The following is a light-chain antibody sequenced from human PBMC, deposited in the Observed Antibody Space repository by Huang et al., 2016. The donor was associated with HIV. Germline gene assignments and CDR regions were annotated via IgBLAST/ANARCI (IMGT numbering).Light chain of an antibody. CDR2: DAS. CDR3: QHRSDWPPIT. V-gene: IGKV3-11*01. J-gene: IGKJ3*01. CDR1: QSVSNY. Sequence: EIVLTQSPDTLSLSPGERATLSCRASQSVSNYLAWYQQKPGQAPRLLIYDASNRATVIPDRFSGSGSGTDFTLTISSLEPEDFALYYCQHRSDWPPITFGPGTKVDIK.